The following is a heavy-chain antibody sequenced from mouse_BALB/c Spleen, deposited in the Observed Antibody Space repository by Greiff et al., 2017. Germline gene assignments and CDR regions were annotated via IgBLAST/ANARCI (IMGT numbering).Heavy chain of an antibody. V-gene: IGHV5-6-3*01. D-gene: IGHD1-1*01. Sequence: EVKLEESGGGLVQPGGSLKLSCAASGFTFSSYGMSWVRQTPDKRLELVATINSNGGSTYYPDSVKGRFTISRDNAKNTLYLQMSSLKSEDTAMYYCARVPLTTVFDYWGQGTTLTVSS. CDR2: INSNGGST. CDR1: GFTFSSYG. J-gene: IGHJ2*01. CDR3: ARVPLTTVFDY.